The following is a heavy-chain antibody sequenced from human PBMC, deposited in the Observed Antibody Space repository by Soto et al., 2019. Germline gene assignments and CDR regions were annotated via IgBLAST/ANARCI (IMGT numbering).Heavy chain of an antibody. D-gene: IGHD4-17*01. J-gene: IGHJ6*02. V-gene: IGHV3-48*02. CDR1: GFTFSSYS. CDR2: ISSSSSTI. CDR3: ARNYGDSPYYYYGMDV. Sequence: PGGSLRLSCAASGFTFSSYSMNWVRQAPGKGLEWVSYISSSSSTIYYADSVKGRFTISRDNAKNSLCLQMNSLRDEDTAVYYCARNYGDSPYYYYGMDVWGQGTTVTVSS.